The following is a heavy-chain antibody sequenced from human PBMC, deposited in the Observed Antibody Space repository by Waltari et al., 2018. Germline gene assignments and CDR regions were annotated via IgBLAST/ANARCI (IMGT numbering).Heavy chain of an antibody. Sequence: QVQLVQSGAEVKKPGSSVKVSCKDSGGTFSSYAISWVRQAPGQGLAWMGGIVPSLCTANYAQKFQRRVTTTADESTSTAYMELSSLRSEDTAVYYCARGIPRTKNYYYYGMDVWGQGTTVTVSS. CDR2: IVPSLCTA. CDR1: GGTFSSYA. CDR3: ARGIPRTKNYYYYGMDV. V-gene: IGHV1-69*01. J-gene: IGHJ6*02. D-gene: IGHD2-2*01.